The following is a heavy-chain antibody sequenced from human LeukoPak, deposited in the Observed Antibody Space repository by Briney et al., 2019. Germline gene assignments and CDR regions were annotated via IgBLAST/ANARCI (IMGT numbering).Heavy chain of an antibody. V-gene: IGHV4-4*09. Sequence: SETLSLTCTVSGGSISTHYWSWIRRPPGKGLEWIAYIHASGPTNYNPSLKSRITISVDTSKNQFSLKLSSVTAADTAVYCCARHDAGIAARPFDNWGQGTLVTVSS. CDR1: GGSISTHY. CDR2: IHASGPT. D-gene: IGHD6-6*01. CDR3: ARHDAGIAARPFDN. J-gene: IGHJ4*02.